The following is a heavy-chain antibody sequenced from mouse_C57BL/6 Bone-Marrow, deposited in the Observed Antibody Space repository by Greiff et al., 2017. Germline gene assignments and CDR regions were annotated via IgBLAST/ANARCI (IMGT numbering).Heavy chain of an antibody. CDR3: ARPLDY. V-gene: IGHV5-6*01. CDR1: GFTFSSYG. CDR2: TSSGGSYT. J-gene: IGHJ2*01. Sequence: EVKVVESGGDLVKPGGSLKLSCAASGFTFSSYGMSWVRQTPDKRLEWVATTSSGGSYTYYPDSVMGRFTISRDNAKNTLYLQMSSLKSEDTAMYYCARPLDYWGQGTTLTVSS.